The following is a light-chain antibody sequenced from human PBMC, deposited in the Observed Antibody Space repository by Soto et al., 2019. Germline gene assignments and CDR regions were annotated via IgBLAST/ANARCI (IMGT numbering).Light chain of an antibody. J-gene: IGKJ2*01. CDR2: DAS. CDR1: QSVSSY. CDR3: QQRSNWPPYT. V-gene: IGKV3-11*01. Sequence: EIVLTQSPATLSLSPGERDTLSCRASQSVSSYLAWYQQTPGQAPRLLIYDASNRATGIPARFSGSGSGTDFTLTISSLEPEDCAVYYCQQRSNWPPYTFGQGTKLEIQ.